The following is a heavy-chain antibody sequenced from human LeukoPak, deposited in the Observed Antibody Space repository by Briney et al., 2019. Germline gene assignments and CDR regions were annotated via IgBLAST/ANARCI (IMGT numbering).Heavy chain of an antibody. CDR2: ISGSGGST. CDR3: ARDLIYYYGMDV. Sequence: QAGGSLRLSCAASGFTFSSYAMSWVRQAPGKGLEWVSAISGSGGSTYYADSVKGRFTISRDNSKNTLYLQMNSLRAEDTAVYYCARDLIYYYGMDVWGQGTTVTVSS. CDR1: GFTFSSYA. V-gene: IGHV3-23*01. J-gene: IGHJ6*02. D-gene: IGHD3-16*01.